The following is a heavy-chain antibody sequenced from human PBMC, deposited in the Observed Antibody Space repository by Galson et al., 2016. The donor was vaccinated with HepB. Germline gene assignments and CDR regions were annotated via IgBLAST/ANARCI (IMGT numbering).Heavy chain of an antibody. V-gene: IGHV3-30-3*01. CDR1: GFVLSSYD. D-gene: IGHD3-10*01. J-gene: IGHJ6*03. CDR3: AKDRPLLWFGEFNYYMDV. Sequence: SLRLSCAASGFVLSSYDFHWVRQAPGKGLKWVALISNDGNNIHYADSVKGRFTISRDNSKNTLYLQMNSLRAEDTAVYYCAKDRPLLWFGEFNYYMDVWGKGTTVTVSS. CDR2: ISNDGNNI.